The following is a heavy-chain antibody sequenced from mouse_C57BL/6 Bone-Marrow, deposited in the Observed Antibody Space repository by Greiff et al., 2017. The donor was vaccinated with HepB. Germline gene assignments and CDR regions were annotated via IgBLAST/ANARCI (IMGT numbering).Heavy chain of an antibody. D-gene: IGHD1-1*01. Sequence: VQLQQSGAELVKPGASVKLSCTASGFNIKDYYMHWVKQRTEQGLEWIGRIDPEDGETKYAPKFQGKATITADTSSTTAYLQLSSLTSEDTAVYYCASCYYGSFFYYAMDYWGQGTSVTVSS. CDR2: IDPEDGET. J-gene: IGHJ4*01. V-gene: IGHV14-2*01. CDR3: ASCYYGSFFYYAMDY. CDR1: GFNIKDYY.